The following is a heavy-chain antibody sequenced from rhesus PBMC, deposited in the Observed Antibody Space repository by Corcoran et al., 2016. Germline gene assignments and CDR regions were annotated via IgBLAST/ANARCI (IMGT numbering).Heavy chain of an antibody. CDR1: GGLISSNY. CDR2: IYGSGSST. V-gene: IGHV4S11*01. Sequence: QVQLQESGPGLVKPLETLSLTCAVSGGLISSNYWTWIRQPPGKGVEWLGYIYGSGSSTNYNPSLKSRVTLSVDTSKNQFSLKLSSVTAADTAVYYCASFGYSSGWYANSLDVWGRGVLVTVSS. D-gene: IGHD6-31*01. CDR3: ASFGYSSGWYANSLDV. J-gene: IGHJ5-2*02.